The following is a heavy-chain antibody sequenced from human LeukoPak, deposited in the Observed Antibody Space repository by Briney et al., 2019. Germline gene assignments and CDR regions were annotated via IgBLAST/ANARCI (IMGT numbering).Heavy chain of an antibody. CDR3: ARDQVGVVPAATSYYYYYYMDV. D-gene: IGHD2-2*01. CDR2: IYTSGST. Sequence: PSENLSLTCTVSGGSISSYYWSWIRQPAGKGLEWIGRIYTSGSTNYNPSLKSRVTMSVDTSKNQFSLKLSSVTAADTAVYYCARDQVGVVPAATSYYYYYYMDVWGKGTTVTVSS. J-gene: IGHJ6*03. CDR1: GGSISSYY. V-gene: IGHV4-4*07.